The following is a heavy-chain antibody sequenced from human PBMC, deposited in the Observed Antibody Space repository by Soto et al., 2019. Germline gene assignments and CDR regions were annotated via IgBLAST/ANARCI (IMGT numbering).Heavy chain of an antibody. CDR2: IDDGAKV. Sequence: SETLSLTCTVSGGSLGGSPYHWGWIRQPPGTRLEWIGSIDDGAKVYYNPSLRGRVTLFVATSKNQFSLNLKSVTATDTAVYSCALAPRIEVAGPDFWGQGTLVTVAS. V-gene: IGHV4-39*01. D-gene: IGHD6-19*01. J-gene: IGHJ4*02. CDR1: GGSLGGSPYH. CDR3: ALAPRIEVAGPDF.